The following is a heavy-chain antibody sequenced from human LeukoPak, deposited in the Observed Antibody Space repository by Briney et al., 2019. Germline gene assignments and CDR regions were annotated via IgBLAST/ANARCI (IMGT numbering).Heavy chain of an antibody. Sequence: QPGGSLRLSCAASGFTFSSFALNWVRQAPGKGLEWVSTISGDGGATHYADSVKGRFTISRANSKNTLFLQVNSLRAEDTAVYYCAKSGSRDWDYFEFWGQGTLVTASS. D-gene: IGHD6-19*01. CDR1: GFTFSSFA. J-gene: IGHJ4*02. V-gene: IGHV3-23*01. CDR2: ISGDGGAT. CDR3: AKSGSRDWDYFEF.